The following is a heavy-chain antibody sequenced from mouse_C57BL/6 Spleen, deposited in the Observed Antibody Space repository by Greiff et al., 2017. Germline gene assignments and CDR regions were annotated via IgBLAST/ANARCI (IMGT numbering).Heavy chain of an antibody. CDR1: GFTFTDYY. J-gene: IGHJ1*03. CDR3: ARYYGSSHWYFDV. CDR2: IRNKANGYTT. V-gene: IGHV7-3*01. D-gene: IGHD1-1*01. Sequence: EVKLVESGGGLVQPGGSLILSCAASGFTFTDYYMSWVRQPPGKALEWLGFIRNKANGYTTEYSASVKGRFTISRDNSQSILYLQMNALRAEDSATYYCARYYGSSHWYFDVWGTGTTVTVSS.